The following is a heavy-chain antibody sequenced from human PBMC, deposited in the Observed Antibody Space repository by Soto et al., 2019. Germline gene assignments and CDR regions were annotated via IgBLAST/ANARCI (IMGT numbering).Heavy chain of an antibody. D-gene: IGHD3-22*01. CDR2: IWYDGSNK. Sequence: PGGSLRLSCAASGFTFSSYGMHWVRQAPGKGLEWVAVIWYDGSNKYYADSVKGRFTISRDNSKNTLYLQMNSLQTEDTAMYYCTTDSYITTITVRFDYWGHGTLVTVSS. CDR3: TTDSYITTITVRFDY. V-gene: IGHV3-33*01. J-gene: IGHJ4*01. CDR1: GFTFSSYG.